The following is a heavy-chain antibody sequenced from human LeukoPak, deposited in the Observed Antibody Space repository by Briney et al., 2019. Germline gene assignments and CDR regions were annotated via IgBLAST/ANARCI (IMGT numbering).Heavy chain of an antibody. Sequence: GGSLRLSCAASGFTFSSYAMHWVRQAPGKGLESLSAISSNGGSTYYANSVKGRFTISRDNSKNTLYLQMGSLRAEDMAVYYCASFSIAVAGTRGAFDIWGQGTMVTVSS. CDR1: GFTFSSYA. D-gene: IGHD6-19*01. CDR3: ASFSIAVAGTRGAFDI. CDR2: ISSNGGST. V-gene: IGHV3-64*01. J-gene: IGHJ3*02.